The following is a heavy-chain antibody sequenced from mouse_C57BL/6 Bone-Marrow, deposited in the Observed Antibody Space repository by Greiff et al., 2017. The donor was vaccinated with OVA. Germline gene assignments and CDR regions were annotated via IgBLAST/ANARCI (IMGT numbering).Heavy chain of an antibody. Sequence: EVQGVESGGGLVQPGGSLKLSCAASGFTFSDYYMYWVRQTPEKRLEWVAYISNGGGSTYYPDTVKGRFTISRDNAKNTLYLQMSRLKSEDTAMYYCARHEEGFAYWGQGTLVTVSA. J-gene: IGHJ3*01. CDR2: ISNGGGST. CDR3: ARHEEGFAY. V-gene: IGHV5-12*01. CDR1: GFTFSDYY.